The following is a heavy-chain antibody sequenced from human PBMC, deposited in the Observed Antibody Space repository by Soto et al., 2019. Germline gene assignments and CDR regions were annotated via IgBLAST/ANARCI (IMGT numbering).Heavy chain of an antibody. Sequence: QVQLQESGPALVRPSDSLSLMCSVSGVPITTFYWSWIRQAPGKGLEYNGYIYYGGSTHYTPALKRRVAISVDTANNEFSLKLRSVTAADTAAYYCARGQLLHYQYGLDVWGQGTTVIV. D-gene: IGHD3-10*01. CDR3: ARGQLLHYQYGLDV. J-gene: IGHJ6*02. V-gene: IGHV4-59*07. CDR1: GVPITTFY. CDR2: IYYGGST.